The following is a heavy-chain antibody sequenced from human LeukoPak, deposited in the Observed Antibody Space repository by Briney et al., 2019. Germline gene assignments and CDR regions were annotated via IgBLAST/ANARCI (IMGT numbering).Heavy chain of an antibody. V-gene: IGHV4-34*01. D-gene: IGHD6-13*01. CDR3: ARHVGQQLFDY. CDR2: INHSGST. J-gene: IGHJ4*02. CDR1: GGSFSGYY. Sequence: TSETLSLTCAVYGGSFSGYYWSWIRQPPGKGLEWIGEINHSGSTNYNPSLKSRVTISVDTSKNQFSLKLSSVTAADTAVYYCARHVGQQLFDYWGQGTLVTVSS.